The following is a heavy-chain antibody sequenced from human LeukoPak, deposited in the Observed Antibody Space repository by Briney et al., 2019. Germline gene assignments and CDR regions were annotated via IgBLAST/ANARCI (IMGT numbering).Heavy chain of an antibody. CDR3: AKDLVRLDAFDI. CDR1: GFTFSSYG. D-gene: IGHD2-21*01. V-gene: IGHV3-30*02. Sequence: PGGSLRLSCAASGFTFSSYGIHWVRQAPGKGLEWVAFIRYDGSNKYYADSVKGRFTISRDNSKNTLYLQMNSLRAEDTAVYYCAKDLVRLDAFDIWGQGTMVTVSS. J-gene: IGHJ3*02. CDR2: IRYDGSNK.